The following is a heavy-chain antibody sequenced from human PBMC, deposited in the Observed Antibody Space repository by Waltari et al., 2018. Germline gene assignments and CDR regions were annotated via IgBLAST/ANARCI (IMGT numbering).Heavy chain of an antibody. CDR1: GLPFVYYA. CDR2: ISWNSGSI. V-gene: IGHV3-9*01. Sequence: EVQLVESGGGLVQPGRSLRLSCAASGLPFVYYAMHWVRQAPGKGREWVSGISWNSGSIGYADSVKGRFTISRDNAKNSLYLQMNSLRAEDTALYYCATHTMWGRGTLVTVSS. CDR3: ATHTM. J-gene: IGHJ4*02. D-gene: IGHD3-3*01.